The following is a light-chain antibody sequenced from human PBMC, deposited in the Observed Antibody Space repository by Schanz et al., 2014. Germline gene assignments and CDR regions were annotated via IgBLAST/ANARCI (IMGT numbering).Light chain of an antibody. CDR2: QVT. V-gene: IGLV2-8*01. Sequence: QSALTQPPFASGSPGQSVTISCAGTSGDVGGYDLVSWYQHHPGKAPKVVIFQVTKRPSGVPDRFSGSKSGNTASLTISGLQAEDEADYYCSSYTSSTTLVVFGGGTKLTVL. CDR3: SSYTSSTTLVV. J-gene: IGLJ2*01. CDR1: SGDVGGYDL.